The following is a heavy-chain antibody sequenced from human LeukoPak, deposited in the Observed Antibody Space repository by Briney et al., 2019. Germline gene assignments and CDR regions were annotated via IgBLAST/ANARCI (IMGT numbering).Heavy chain of an antibody. CDR3: ARGWPRIDY. CDR2: ISYDGSNK. CDR1: GFTFSSYA. Sequence: GGSLRLSCAASGFTFSSYAMHWVRRAPGKGLEWVAVISYDGSNKYYADSVKGRFTISRDNSKNTLYLQMNSLRAEDTAVYYCARGWPRIDYWGQGTLVTVSS. V-gene: IGHV3-30*04. D-gene: IGHD5-24*01. J-gene: IGHJ4*02.